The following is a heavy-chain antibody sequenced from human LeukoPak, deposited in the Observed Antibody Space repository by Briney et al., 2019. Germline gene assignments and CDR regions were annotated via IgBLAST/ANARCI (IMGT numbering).Heavy chain of an antibody. CDR1: GFTFDDYG. J-gene: IGHJ4*02. Sequence: PGGSLRLSCAASGFTFDDYGMSWVRQAPGKGLEWVSAISGSGGSTYYADSVKGRFTISRDNSKNTLYLQMNSLRAEDTAVYYCAKDEWYYYDSSGPAGDYWGQGTLVTVSS. CDR2: ISGSGGST. V-gene: IGHV3-23*01. CDR3: AKDEWYYYDSSGPAGDY. D-gene: IGHD3-22*01.